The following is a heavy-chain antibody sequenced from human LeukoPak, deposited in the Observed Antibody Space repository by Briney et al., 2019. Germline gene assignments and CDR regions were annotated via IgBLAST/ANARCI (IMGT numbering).Heavy chain of an antibody. CDR3: ARCHSIVGADFDY. J-gene: IGHJ4*02. CDR1: GGSISSSSYY. CDR2: IYYSGST. V-gene: IGHV4-39*01. Sequence: SETLSLTCTVSGGSISSSSYYWGWIRQPPGKGLEWIGCIYYSGSTYYNPSLKSRVTISVDTSKNQFSLKLSSVTAADTAVYYCARCHSIVGADFDYWGQGTLVTVSS. D-gene: IGHD1-26*01.